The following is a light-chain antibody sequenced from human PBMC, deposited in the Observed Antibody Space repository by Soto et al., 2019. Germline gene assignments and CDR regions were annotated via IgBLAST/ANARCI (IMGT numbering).Light chain of an antibody. CDR2: DAS. CDR3: QKYGSSPRT. J-gene: IGKJ1*01. CDR1: QSVSSSY. Sequence: EIVLTQSPGTLSLSPGDRATLSCRASQSVSSSYLAWYQQKPGQAPMLLIYDASSRATGIPDRFSGSGSGTDFTLTISRLEPEDFAVYYCQKYGSSPRTFGQGTKVEIK. V-gene: IGKV3-20*01.